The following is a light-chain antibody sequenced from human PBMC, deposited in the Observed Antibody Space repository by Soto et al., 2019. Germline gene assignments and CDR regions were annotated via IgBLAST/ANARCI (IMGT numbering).Light chain of an antibody. J-gene: IGKJ4*02. CDR3: LQHNSYPLT. Sequence: DIQMTQSPSSLSASVGDRDTITCRASQGIRNDLGWYQQKPGKAPKRLIYAASSLQSGVPSRFSGSGSGQGFTLTFWCHRPEDFGSYYCLQHNSYPLTFGGGMKVEIK. V-gene: IGKV1-17*01. CDR1: QGIRND. CDR2: AAS.